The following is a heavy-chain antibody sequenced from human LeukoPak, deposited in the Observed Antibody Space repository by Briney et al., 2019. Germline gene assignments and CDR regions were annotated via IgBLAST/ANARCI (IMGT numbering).Heavy chain of an antibody. D-gene: IGHD3-22*01. CDR1: GYTFTGYY. Sequence: EASVKVSCKASGYTFTGYYMHWVRQAPGQGLEWMGWINPNSGGTNYAQKFQGRVTMTRDTSISTAYMELSRLRSDDTAVYYCARSYDSSGYYATCDYWGQGTLVTVSS. V-gene: IGHV1-2*02. CDR2: INPNSGGT. J-gene: IGHJ4*02. CDR3: ARSYDSSGYYATCDY.